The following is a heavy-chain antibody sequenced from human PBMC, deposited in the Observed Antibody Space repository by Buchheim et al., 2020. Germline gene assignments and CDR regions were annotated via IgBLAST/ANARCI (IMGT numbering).Heavy chain of an antibody. V-gene: IGHV3-23*01. D-gene: IGHD3-3*01. CDR3: AKDVLKPITVFAVVSPNAPHV. J-gene: IGHJ6*03. CDR1: GFTFSAYA. Sequence: EVQLLESGGGLVQPGGSLRLSCAASGFTFSAYAMSWVRQAPGKGLEWVSGISGRGGGITYYADSVEGRFTISRDNSKDTLYLQMDSLRAEDTAVYYCAKDVLKPITVFAVVSPNAPHVWGKGTT. CDR2: ISGRGGGIT.